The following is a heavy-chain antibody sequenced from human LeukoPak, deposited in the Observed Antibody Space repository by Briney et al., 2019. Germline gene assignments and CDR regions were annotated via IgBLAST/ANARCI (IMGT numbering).Heavy chain of an antibody. CDR3: ARLVYGSGSYSYFDY. J-gene: IGHJ4*02. D-gene: IGHD3-10*01. Sequence: GESLKISCKGPGYSFTSYWIGWVRQMPGKGLEWMGIIYPGDSDTRYSPSFQGQVTISADKSISTAYLQWSSLKASDTAMYYCARLVYGSGSYSYFDYWGQGTLVTVSS. CDR2: IYPGDSDT. CDR1: GYSFTSYW. V-gene: IGHV5-51*01.